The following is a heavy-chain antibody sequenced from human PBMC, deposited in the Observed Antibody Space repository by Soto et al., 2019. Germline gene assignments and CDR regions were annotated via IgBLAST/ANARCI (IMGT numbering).Heavy chain of an antibody. CDR3: AREIFTSPLPDRGMDV. D-gene: IGHD2-2*01. J-gene: IGHJ6*02. CDR2: ISYDGSNQ. Sequence: QVQLVESGGGVVQPGRSLRLSCAASEFTISPYAMHWVRQAPGKGLEWVAVISYDGSNQYYADSVKGRFTISRDTAKNTLYLEMNSLRTDDTAIYFCAREIFTSPLPDRGMDVWGQGTTVIVSS. V-gene: IGHV3-30-3*01. CDR1: EFTISPYA.